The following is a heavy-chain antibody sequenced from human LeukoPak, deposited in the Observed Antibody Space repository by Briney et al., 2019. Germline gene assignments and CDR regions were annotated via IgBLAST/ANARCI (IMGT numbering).Heavy chain of an antibody. CDR2: INPNSGVT. CDR1: GYTFTGYY. V-gene: IGHV1-2*02. J-gene: IGHJ5*02. D-gene: IGHD3-16*01. CDR3: ATDMTRGFDP. Sequence: ASVKVSCKASGYTFTGYYIHWVRQAPGQGLEWMGWINPNSGVTNYGQRFQGRVTMTSDTSITTAYMELTRLRSDDTVVYYCATDMTRGFDPWGQGTLVTVSS.